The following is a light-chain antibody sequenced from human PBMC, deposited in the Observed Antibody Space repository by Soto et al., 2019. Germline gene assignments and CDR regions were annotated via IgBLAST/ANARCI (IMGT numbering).Light chain of an antibody. Sequence: QSALTQPASVSGSPGQSITISCTGTSSDVGGYNYVSWYQQHPGKAPKLMIYDVSDRPSGVSNRFSGSKSANTASLTISGLQAEDEADYYCSSYRSSSTPVLFGGGTKLT. CDR3: SSYRSSSTPVL. CDR1: SSDVGGYNY. CDR2: DVS. V-gene: IGLV2-14*01. J-gene: IGLJ3*02.